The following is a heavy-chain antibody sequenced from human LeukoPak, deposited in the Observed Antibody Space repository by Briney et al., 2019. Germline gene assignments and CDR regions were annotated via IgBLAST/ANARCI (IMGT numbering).Heavy chain of an antibody. Sequence: GGSLTLSCTVYEFNVASIHMSWVRQAPGKGLEWVSAISGSGGSTYYADSVKGRFTISRDNSKNTLYLQMNSLRAEDTAVYYCAKEVVKYQLLNAFDIWGQGTMVTVSS. CDR2: ISGSGGST. V-gene: IGHV3-23*01. CDR1: EFNVASIH. CDR3: AKEVVKYQLLNAFDI. J-gene: IGHJ3*02. D-gene: IGHD2-2*01.